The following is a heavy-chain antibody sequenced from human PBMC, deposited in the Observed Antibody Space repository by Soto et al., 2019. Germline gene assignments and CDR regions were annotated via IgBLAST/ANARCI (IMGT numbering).Heavy chain of an antibody. V-gene: IGHV4-59*01. CDR2: LDHQGYS. J-gene: IGHJ5*02. CDR1: GAPITSNY. CDR3: ARVPVTGYFDWLDP. D-gene: IGHD3-9*01. Sequence: SETLSLTCSVSGAPITSNYWTWIRQPPGKGLEWIGYLDHQGYSNYSPSLRSRVSMSIDTSKNQLSLKVHSETAADTAVYYCARVPVTGYFDWLDPCGQGTLVTVSS.